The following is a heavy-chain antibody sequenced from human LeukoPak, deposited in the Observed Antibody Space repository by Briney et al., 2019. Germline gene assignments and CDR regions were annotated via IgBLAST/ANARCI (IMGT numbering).Heavy chain of an antibody. CDR1: GFTFSSYG. Sequence: PEGSLRLSCAASGFTFSSYGMHWVRQAPGKGLEWVAVISYGGSNKFYADSVKGRFTISRDNSKNTLYLQMNSLRAEDTAVYYCAKDVGMIGYCSGGSCYAVDYWGQGTLVTVSS. CDR3: AKDVGMIGYCSGGSCYAVDY. D-gene: IGHD2-15*01. CDR2: ISYGGSNK. J-gene: IGHJ4*02. V-gene: IGHV3-30*18.